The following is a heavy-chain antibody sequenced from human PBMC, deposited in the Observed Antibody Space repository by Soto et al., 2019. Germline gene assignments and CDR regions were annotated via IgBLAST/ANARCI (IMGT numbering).Heavy chain of an antibody. J-gene: IGHJ5*01. V-gene: IGHV4-4*02. CDR1: GGSVRAPDW. CDR3: ARVRQGCSANNCYFDP. D-gene: IGHD1-1*01. Sequence: QVHLQESGPGLVAPSGTLSLTCTLSGGSVRAPDWWNWVRQSPDKGLEWIAEVHISGPSNYNPSLRSRVSVSIDSSKNQSYLNLNSVTAADTAIYYCARVRQGCSANNCYFDPWGQGTQVTISS. CDR2: VHISGPS.